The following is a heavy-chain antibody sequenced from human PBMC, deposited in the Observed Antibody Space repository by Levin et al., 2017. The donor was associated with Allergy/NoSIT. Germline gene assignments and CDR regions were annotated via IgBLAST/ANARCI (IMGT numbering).Heavy chain of an antibody. CDR2: MNPSGDTT. J-gene: IGHJ4*02. CDR3: ATDILIGYYNTFDY. CDR1: GYTFTRYY. D-gene: IGHD3-9*01. Sequence: EASVKVSCKASGYTFTRYYMHWVRQAPGQGLEWMGLMNPSGDTTTYAQKFQGRVTMTRDTSRSTVYMELSSLTSEDTAVYYCATDILIGYYNTFDYWGQGTLVTVSS. V-gene: IGHV1-46*01.